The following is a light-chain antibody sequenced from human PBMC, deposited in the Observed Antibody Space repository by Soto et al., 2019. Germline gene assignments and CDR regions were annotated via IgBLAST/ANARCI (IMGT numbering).Light chain of an antibody. Sequence: EIVMTQSPATLSVSPGERATLSCRASQSVSRNVAWYQQKPGQAPRLLIHDASTRATGISVRFSGSGSGTELTFTSSSLQSEDFAVYYCQQYNNWLWTFGQGTKVEIK. CDR3: QQYNNWLWT. V-gene: IGKV3-15*01. CDR2: DAS. J-gene: IGKJ1*01. CDR1: QSVSRN.